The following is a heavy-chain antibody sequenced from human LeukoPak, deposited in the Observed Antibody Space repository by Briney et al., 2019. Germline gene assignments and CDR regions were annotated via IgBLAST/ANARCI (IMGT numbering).Heavy chain of an antibody. Sequence: GGSLRLSCAASGFTVSDNYMSWVRQAPGKGLEWVSVIYSGGNTYYADSVKGRFSISRDKSKNTLYLQMNSLRAEDTAVYYCARDLTGNSGRPGGFDIWGQGTMVTVSS. D-gene: IGHD1-26*01. J-gene: IGHJ3*02. V-gene: IGHV3-53*01. CDR1: GFTVSDNY. CDR2: IYSGGNT. CDR3: ARDLTGNSGRPGGFDI.